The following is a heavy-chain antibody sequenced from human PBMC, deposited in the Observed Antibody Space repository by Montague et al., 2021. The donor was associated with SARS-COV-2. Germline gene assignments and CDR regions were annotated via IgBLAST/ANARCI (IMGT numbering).Heavy chain of an antibody. CDR1: GGSFSTYS. V-gene: IGHV4-34*01. CDR3: ARLGDGVVPSPILGVGPYYSYYYMDV. CDR2: IHHGGST. J-gene: IGHJ6*03. D-gene: IGHD3-10*01. Sequence: ETLSLTCAVHGGSFSTYSWNWIRQPPGKGLEWIGEIHHGGSTNYNPSLKSRVTISVDTSKNQFSLKLTSVAAADTAVYYCARLGDGVVPSPILGVGPYYSYYYMDVWGKGTTVTVSS.